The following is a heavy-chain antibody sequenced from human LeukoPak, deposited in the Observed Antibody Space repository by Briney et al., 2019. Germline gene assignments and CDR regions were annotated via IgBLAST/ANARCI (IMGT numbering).Heavy chain of an antibody. CDR3: ARSAGHCNNGVCFTDYYIDV. D-gene: IGHD2-8*01. J-gene: IGHJ6*03. CDR1: GYTFTDSY. V-gene: IGHV1-2*06. CDR2: INPNSGDP. Sequence: ASVKVSCKASGYTFTDSYIHWGRQAPGQGLEWMGRINPNSGDPNYPQNFQGRVTMTRDTSISTAYMEMSSLTSDDTAVYYCARSAGHCNNGVCFTDYYIDVWGTGTTVTVSS.